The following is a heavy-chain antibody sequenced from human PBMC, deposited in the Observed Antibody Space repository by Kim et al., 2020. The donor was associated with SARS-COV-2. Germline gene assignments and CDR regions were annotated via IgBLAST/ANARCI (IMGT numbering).Heavy chain of an antibody. CDR1: GGSFSGYY. V-gene: IGHV4-34*01. Sequence: SETLSLTCAVYGGSFSGYYWSWIRQPPGKGLEWIGEINHSGSTNYNPSLKSRVTISVDTSKNQFSLKLSSVTAADTAVYYCARGERLRKVRWIDPWGQGTLVTVSS. CDR2: INHSGST. CDR3: ARGERLRKVRWIDP. J-gene: IGHJ5*02. D-gene: IGHD6-25*01.